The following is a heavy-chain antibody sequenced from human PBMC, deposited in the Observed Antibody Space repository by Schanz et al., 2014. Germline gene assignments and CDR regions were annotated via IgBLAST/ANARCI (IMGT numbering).Heavy chain of an antibody. CDR1: GFTFSSYA. CDR3: ASPSGYSDYGTYFDF. V-gene: IGHV3-30-3*01. J-gene: IGHJ4*02. Sequence: QVPLLQFGGGVVQPGRSLRLSCAASGFTFSSYAMHWVRQAPGKGLEWVALISNDGSIKYYADSVEGRFTISRDNSRNPLYLQMNSLRTEDTAVYNCASPSGYSDYGTYFDFWGQGTLVTVSS. D-gene: IGHD5-12*01. CDR2: ISNDGSIK.